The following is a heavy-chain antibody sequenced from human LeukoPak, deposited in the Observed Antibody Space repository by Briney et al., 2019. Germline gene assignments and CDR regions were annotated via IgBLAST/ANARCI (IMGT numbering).Heavy chain of an antibody. Sequence: SETLSLTCTVSGYSISSGYYWGWIRQPPGKGLEWIGSIYHSGSTYYNPSLQSRVTISVDTSNNQFSLKLSSVTAADTAVYYCAREVGRPFDYWGQGTLVTVSS. CDR1: GYSISSGYY. J-gene: IGHJ4*02. D-gene: IGHD2-2*01. V-gene: IGHV4-38-2*02. CDR3: AREVGRPFDY. CDR2: IYHSGST.